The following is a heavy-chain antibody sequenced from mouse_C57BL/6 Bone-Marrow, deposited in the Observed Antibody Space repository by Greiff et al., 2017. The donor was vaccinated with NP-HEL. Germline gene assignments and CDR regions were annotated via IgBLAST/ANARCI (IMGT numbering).Heavy chain of an antibody. J-gene: IGHJ2*01. CDR1: GYTFTDYE. CDR2: IDPETGGT. V-gene: IGHV1-15*01. D-gene: IGHD2-1*01. Sequence: VQLQQSGAELVRPGASVTLSCKASGYTFTDYEMHWVKQTPVHGLEWIGAIDPETGGTAYNQKFKGKAILTADKSSSTAYMELRSLTSEDSADYYCTKGNPYYFDYWGQGTTLTVSS. CDR3: TKGNPYYFDY.